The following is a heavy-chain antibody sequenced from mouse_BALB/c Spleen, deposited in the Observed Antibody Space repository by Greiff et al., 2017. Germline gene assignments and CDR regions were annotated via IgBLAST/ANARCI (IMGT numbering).Heavy chain of an antibody. V-gene: IGHV3-2*02. CDR3: ARSKVFYFDY. J-gene: IGHJ2*01. CDR2: ISYSGST. Sequence: EVKLMESGPGLVKPSQSLSLTCTVTGYSITSDYAWNWIRQFPGNKLEWMGYISYSGSTSYNPSLKSRISITRDTSKNQFFLQLNSVTTEDTATYYCARSKVFYFDYWGQGTTLTVSS. CDR1: GYSITSDYA.